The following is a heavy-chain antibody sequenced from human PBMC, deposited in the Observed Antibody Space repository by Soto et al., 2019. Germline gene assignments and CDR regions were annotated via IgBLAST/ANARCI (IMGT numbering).Heavy chain of an antibody. CDR3: AGRTRDVVVPDAPDSAFDI. CDR2: IYYSGST. D-gene: IGHD2-2*01. J-gene: IGHJ3*02. Sequence: PGKGLEWIGYIYYSGSTYYNPSLKSRVTISVDTSKNQFSLKLSSVTAADTAVYYCAGRTRDVVVPDAPDSAFDIWGQGTMVTVSS. V-gene: IGHV4-31*02.